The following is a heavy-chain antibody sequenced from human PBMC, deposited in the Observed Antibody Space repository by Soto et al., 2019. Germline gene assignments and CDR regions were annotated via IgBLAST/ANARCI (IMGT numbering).Heavy chain of an antibody. V-gene: IGHV4-59*01. CDR1: GGSINTYY. D-gene: IGHD6-19*01. Sequence: SETLSLTCTVSGGSINTYYLSWIRQPPGKGLEWIGYVDYSGNSDSSPSLKSRVTISIDTSKKQVSLKLNSVTAADTAVYYCARNWSSVAGRFHFDYWGQGIPVTVSS. CDR3: ARNWSSVAGRFHFDY. CDR2: VDYSGNS. J-gene: IGHJ4*02.